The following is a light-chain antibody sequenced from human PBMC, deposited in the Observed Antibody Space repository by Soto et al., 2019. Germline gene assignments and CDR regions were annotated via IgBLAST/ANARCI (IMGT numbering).Light chain of an antibody. J-gene: IGKJ2*01. V-gene: IGKV3-20*01. Sequence: EIVWTQSPGTMSLSPGERATLACRASHSVNSNYLAWYQQKPGQPPRLLIYGASTRATGIPDRFSGSGSGTDFTLTISRLEPEDFAVYFCQHYRNSPLYTFGQGTKLEIK. CDR2: GAS. CDR1: HSVNSNY. CDR3: QHYRNSPLYT.